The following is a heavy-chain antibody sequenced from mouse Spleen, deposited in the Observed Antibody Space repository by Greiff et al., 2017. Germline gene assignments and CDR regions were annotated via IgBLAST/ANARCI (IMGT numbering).Heavy chain of an antibody. D-gene: IGHD1-1*01. V-gene: IGHV5-17*02. Sequence: EVMLVESGGGLVQPGGSRKLSCAASGFTFSSFGMHWVRQAPEKGLEWVAYISSGSSTIYYADTVKGRFTISRDNPKNTLFLQMTSLRSEDTAMYYCARGGYYGDYWGQGTTLTVSS. J-gene: IGHJ2*01. CDR2: ISSGSSTI. CDR1: GFTFSSFG. CDR3: ARGGYYGDY.